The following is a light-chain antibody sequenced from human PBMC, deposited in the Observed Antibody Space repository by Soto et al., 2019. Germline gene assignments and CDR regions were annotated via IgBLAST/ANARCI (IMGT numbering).Light chain of an antibody. CDR2: GAS. CDR1: QSVXNNY. V-gene: IGKV3-20*01. CDR3: QQYGSPPRT. Sequence: VMINSPGALPLCQGGSATLSCRASQSVXNNYSAGDQQKPGQAPSLRXDGASNRATGIPDRLSGSGSGTDFTLTISRLDPPDFAVYYCQQYGSPPRTFGEGTKVDIK. J-gene: IGKJ1*01.